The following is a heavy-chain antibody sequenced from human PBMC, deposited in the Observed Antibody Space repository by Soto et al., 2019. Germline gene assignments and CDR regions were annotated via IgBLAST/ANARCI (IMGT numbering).Heavy chain of an antibody. CDR3: ASSGAKDYYYMDV. V-gene: IGHV3-33*01. CDR2: IWYDGSNK. J-gene: IGHJ6*03. CDR1: GFTFSSYG. Sequence: GSLRLSCAASGFTFSSYGMHWVRQAPGKGLEWVAVIWYDGSNKYYADSVKGRFTISRDNSKNTLYLQMNSLRAEDTAVYYCASSGAKDYYYMDVSGKGTTVTSP.